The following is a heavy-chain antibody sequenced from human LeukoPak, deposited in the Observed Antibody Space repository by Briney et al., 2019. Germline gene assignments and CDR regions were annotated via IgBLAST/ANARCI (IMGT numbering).Heavy chain of an antibody. D-gene: IGHD3-22*01. V-gene: IGHV4-4*07. J-gene: IGHJ3*02. CDR1: GGSISSYY. CDR2: IYTSGST. CDR3: AGRVYYYDSSGYRLDAFDI. Sequence: SETLSLTCTVSGGSISSYYWSWIRQPAGKGLEWIGRIYTSGSTNYNPSLKSRVTMSVDTSKNQFSLKLSSVTAADTAVYYYAGRVYYYDSSGYRLDAFDIWGQGTMVTVSS.